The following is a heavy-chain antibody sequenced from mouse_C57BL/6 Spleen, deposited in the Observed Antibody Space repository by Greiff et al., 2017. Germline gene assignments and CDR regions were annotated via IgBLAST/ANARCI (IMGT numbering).Heavy chain of an antibody. D-gene: IGHD2-2*01. CDR2: IDPETGGT. CDR3: TRSYGYSFAY. CDR1: GYTFTDYE. J-gene: IGHJ3*01. V-gene: IGHV1-15*01. Sequence: VKLMESGAELVRPGASVTLSCKASGYTFTDYEMHWVKPTPVHGLAWIGAIDPETGGTAYNQKFKGKAILTADKSSSTAYMELRSLTSEDSAVYYCTRSYGYSFAYWGQGTLVTVSA.